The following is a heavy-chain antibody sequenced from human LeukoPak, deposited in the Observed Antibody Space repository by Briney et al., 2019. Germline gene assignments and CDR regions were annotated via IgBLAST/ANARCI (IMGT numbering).Heavy chain of an antibody. D-gene: IGHD3-22*01. CDR3: ARDRGYYDSPYYFDD. J-gene: IGHJ4*02. Sequence: SETLSLTRSVSGGSINRNYWRWLRHRAAGGQEWMGRIYTSGSTNYNHSLKSRVTISVDKPKTQFSLKLTSVTAADTAVYYCARDRGYYDSPYYFDDWGQGTLVTVSS. V-gene: IGHV4-4*07. CDR1: GGSINRNY. CDR2: IYTSGST.